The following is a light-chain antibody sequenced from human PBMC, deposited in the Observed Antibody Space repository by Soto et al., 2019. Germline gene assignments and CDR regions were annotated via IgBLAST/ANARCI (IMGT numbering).Light chain of an antibody. Sequence: EIVLTQSPGTLSLSPGERATLSCRASQSVSSSYLAWYQQKPGQAPRLLIYGASTRATGIPDRFSGSGSGTEFTLTISTLEPDDFAVYYCQQYGSSRWTFGPRTKVEFK. CDR2: GAS. J-gene: IGKJ1*01. V-gene: IGKV3-20*01. CDR3: QQYGSSRWT. CDR1: QSVSSSY.